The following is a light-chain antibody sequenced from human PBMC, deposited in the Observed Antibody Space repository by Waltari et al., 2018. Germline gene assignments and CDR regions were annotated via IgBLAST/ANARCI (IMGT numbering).Light chain of an antibody. J-gene: IGLJ2*01. CDR2: DTT. V-gene: IGLV7-46*01. Sequence: QAVVTQEPSVTVSPGGTLTLTCGSSTGTVTTNHYPYWFQQKPGKAPRTLIYDTTNKYPWTPARFSGSLLGGQAALTLSGVQPEDEAEYYCLLSFGITQIFGGGTKLTVL. CDR1: TGTVTTNHY. CDR3: LLSFGITQI.